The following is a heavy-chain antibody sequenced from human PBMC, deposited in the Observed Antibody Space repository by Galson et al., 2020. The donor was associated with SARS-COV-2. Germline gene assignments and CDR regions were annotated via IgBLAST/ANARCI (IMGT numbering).Heavy chain of an antibody. CDR2: ISAYNGNT. V-gene: IGHV1-18*04. Sequence: ASVQVSCKASGYTFTSYGICWLRQAPGQGLGWMGWISAYNGNTNYAQQLQGRVTMTTDTSTSTAYMGLRSLRSDDTAVYYCARDPVDFWGWFDRWGEVGALDIWGESKMVTVS. J-gene: IGHJ3*02. CDR3: ARDPVDFWGWFDRWGEVGALDI. CDR1: GYTFTSYG. D-gene: IGHD3-3*01.